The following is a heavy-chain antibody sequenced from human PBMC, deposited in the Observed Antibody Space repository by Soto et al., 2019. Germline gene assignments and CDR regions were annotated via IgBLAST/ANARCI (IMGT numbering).Heavy chain of an antibody. Sequence: QVRLVQSGPEVRKPGFSVKVSCKASGASFTTSAVSWVRQAPGQGLEWMGGIVPIFGPEKYAPKFQGRLTISADESTNTFYMELGSLRSEDTAVYHCARGLEYSTGWHDFDYWGQGTLVTVSS. CDR1: GASFTTSA. CDR2: IVPIFGPE. J-gene: IGHJ4*02. D-gene: IGHD6-19*01. CDR3: ARGLEYSTGWHDFDY. V-gene: IGHV1-69*01.